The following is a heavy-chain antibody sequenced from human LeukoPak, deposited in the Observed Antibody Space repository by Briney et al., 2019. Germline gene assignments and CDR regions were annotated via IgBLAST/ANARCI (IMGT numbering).Heavy chain of an antibody. CDR3: ARWVIVVVPAAISYYGMDV. CDR2: IIPIFGTA. D-gene: IGHD2-2*02. V-gene: IGHV1-69*01. J-gene: IGHJ6*02. CDR1: GGTFSSYA. Sequence: SVKVSCTASGGTFSSYAISWVRQAPGQGLEWMGGIIPIFGTANYAQKFQGRVTITADESTSTAYMELSSLRSEDTAVYYCARWVIVVVPAAISYYGMDVWGQGTTVTVSS.